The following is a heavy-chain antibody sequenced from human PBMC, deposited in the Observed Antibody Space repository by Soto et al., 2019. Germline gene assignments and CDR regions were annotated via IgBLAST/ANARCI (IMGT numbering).Heavy chain of an antibody. CDR2: IKSKTDGGTT. D-gene: IGHD1-20*01. CDR1: GFTFSNAW. Sequence: GGSLRLSCAASGFTFSNAWMSWVRQAPGKGLEWVGRIKSKTDGGTTDYAAPVKGRFTISRDDSKNTLYLQMNSLKTEDTAVYYCTTEDNWSFVVYDFDYWGQGTRVTVS. V-gene: IGHV3-15*01. CDR3: TTEDNWSFVVYDFDY. J-gene: IGHJ4*02.